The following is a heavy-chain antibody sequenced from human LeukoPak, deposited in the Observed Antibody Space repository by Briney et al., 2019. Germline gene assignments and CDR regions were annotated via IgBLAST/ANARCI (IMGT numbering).Heavy chain of an antibody. CDR3: ARGTRITMVRGAIYYFDY. V-gene: IGHV1-8*01. CDR1: GYTFTSYD. J-gene: IGHJ4*02. D-gene: IGHD3-10*01. Sequence: ASVTVSCKASGYTFTSYDINWVRQATGQGLEWMGWMNPNSGNTGYAQKFQGRVTMTRNTSISTACMELSSLRSEDTAVYYCARGTRITMVRGAIYYFDYWGQGTLVTVSS. CDR2: MNPNSGNT.